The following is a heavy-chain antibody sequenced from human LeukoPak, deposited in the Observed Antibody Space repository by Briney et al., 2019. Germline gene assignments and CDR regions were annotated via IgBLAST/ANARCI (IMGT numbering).Heavy chain of an antibody. V-gene: IGHV3-64*04. CDR1: GFTFSSYA. CDR3: AKGPEVRGVIVILKAGEKGALDY. CDR2: ISSRGGST. J-gene: IGHJ4*02. Sequence: GGSLRLSCSASGFTFSSYAMHWVRQAPGKGLEYVSAISSRGGSTYYADSVKGRFTISKDNSKNTLYLQMNSLRAEDWAVYYCAKGPEVRGVIVILKAGEKGALDYWGQGTLVTVSS. D-gene: IGHD3-10*01.